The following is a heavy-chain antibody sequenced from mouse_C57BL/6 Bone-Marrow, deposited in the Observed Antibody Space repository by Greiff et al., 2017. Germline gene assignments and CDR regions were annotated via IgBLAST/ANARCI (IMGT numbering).Heavy chain of an antibody. CDR3: ARSSNPYFDY. Sequence: EVQRVESEGGLVQPGSSMKLSCTASGFTFSDYYMAWVRQVPEKGLEWVANINYDGSSTYYLASLKSRFIISRDNAKNILYLQMSSLKSEDTATYYCARSSNPYFDYWGQGTTLTVSS. D-gene: IGHD2-5*01. CDR2: INYDGSST. CDR1: GFTFSDYY. J-gene: IGHJ2*01. V-gene: IGHV5-16*01.